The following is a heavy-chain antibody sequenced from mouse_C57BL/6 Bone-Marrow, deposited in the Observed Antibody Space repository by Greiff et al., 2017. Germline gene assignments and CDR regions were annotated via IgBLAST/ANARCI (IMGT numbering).Heavy chain of an antibody. CDR2: IYPGGGYT. J-gene: IGHJ1*03. CDR3: ARKRSYWYFDV. V-gene: IGHV1-63*01. Sequence: VQLQQPGAELVKPGASVKMSCKASGYTFTNYWLGWAKQRPGHGLEWIGDIYPGGGYTNYNEKFKGKATLTADKSSSTAYMQFSSLTSEDSASYYCARKRSYWYFDVWGTGTTVTVSS. CDR1: GYTFTNYW.